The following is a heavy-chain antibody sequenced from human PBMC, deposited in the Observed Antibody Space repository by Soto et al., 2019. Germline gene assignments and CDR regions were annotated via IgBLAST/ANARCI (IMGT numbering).Heavy chain of an antibody. CDR2: ISYDGSNK. V-gene: IGHV3-30-3*01. Sequence: QVQLVESGGGVVQPGRSLRLSCAASGFTFSSYAMHWVRQAPGKGLEWVAVISYDGSNKYYADSVKGRFTISRDNSKNTLYLQMNSLRAEDTAVYYCARVLDTGDYWGQGTLVTVSS. D-gene: IGHD7-27*01. CDR1: GFTFSSYA. CDR3: ARVLDTGDY. J-gene: IGHJ4*02.